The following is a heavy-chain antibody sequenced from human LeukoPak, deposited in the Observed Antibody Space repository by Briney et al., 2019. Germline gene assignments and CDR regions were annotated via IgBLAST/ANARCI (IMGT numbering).Heavy chain of an antibody. CDR1: GFTFSSYS. J-gene: IGHJ3*02. CDR3: ARAPPTSGSYSTGAFDI. D-gene: IGHD1-26*01. V-gene: IGHV3-21*01. Sequence: PGGSLRLSCAASGFTFSSYSMNWVRQAPGKGLEWVSSISSSSSYIYYADSVKGRFTISRDNSKNTLYLQMNSLRAEDTAVYYCARAPPTSGSYSTGAFDIWGQGTMVTVSS. CDR2: ISSSSSYI.